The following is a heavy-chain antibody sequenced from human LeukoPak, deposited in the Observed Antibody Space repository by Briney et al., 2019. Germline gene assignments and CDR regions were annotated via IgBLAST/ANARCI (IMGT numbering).Heavy chain of an antibody. V-gene: IGHV4-39*07. Sequence: SETLSLTCTVSGGSISGTSYYWGWIRQPPGKGLERIGSIYYSGSTYYNPSLKSRVTISVATSKNQFSLKLSSVTAADTDVYYCARDRYLMTAAMDYWGQGTLVTVSS. CDR1: GGSISGTSYY. CDR3: ARDRYLMTAAMDY. CDR2: IYYSGST. J-gene: IGHJ4*02. D-gene: IGHD5-18*01.